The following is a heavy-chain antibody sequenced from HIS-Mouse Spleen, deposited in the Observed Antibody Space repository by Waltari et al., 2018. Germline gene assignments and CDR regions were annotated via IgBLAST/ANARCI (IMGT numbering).Heavy chain of an antibody. CDR1: GFTFSTDG. D-gene: IGHD1-26*01. V-gene: IGHV3-7*04. CDR2: IKQDGSEK. CDR3: ARGGRELPDY. J-gene: IGHJ4*02. Sequence: EVQLVESGGGLVQPGGSRRLAWADPGFTFSTDGMGWVRQAPGKGLEGVANIKQDGSEKYYVDSVKGRFTISRDNAKNSLCLQMNSLRAEDTAVYYCARGGRELPDYWGQGTLVTVSS.